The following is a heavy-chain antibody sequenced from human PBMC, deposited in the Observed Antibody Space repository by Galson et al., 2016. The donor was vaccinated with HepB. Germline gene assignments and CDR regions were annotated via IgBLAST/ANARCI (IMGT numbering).Heavy chain of an antibody. CDR3: AKDKTSGYSSGWYYFDY. J-gene: IGHJ4*02. CDR1: GLSLAEYA. Sequence: SLRLSCAASGLSLAEYAIHWVRQAPGKGLEWVSGISWNGRTLGYADSVKGRFTISKDYAKNSLYLQMNSLRPEDTALYYCAKDKTSGYSSGWYYFDYWGQGTLVTVSS. CDR2: ISWNGRTL. V-gene: IGHV3-9*01. D-gene: IGHD6-19*01.